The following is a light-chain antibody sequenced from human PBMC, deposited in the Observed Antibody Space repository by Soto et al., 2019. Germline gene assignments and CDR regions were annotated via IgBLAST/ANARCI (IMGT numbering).Light chain of an antibody. J-gene: IGKJ1*01. CDR2: AAS. CDR3: QQYNGWPRT. V-gene: IGKV1-9*01. Sequence: DIQLTQSPSFLSASVGDRVTITCRSSQGINSYLTWYQQKPGKAPKLLIYAASTLRSGVPSRFSGSGSGTEFTLTISSLQSEDFAVYCCQQYNGWPRTFGQGTKVDIK. CDR1: QGINSY.